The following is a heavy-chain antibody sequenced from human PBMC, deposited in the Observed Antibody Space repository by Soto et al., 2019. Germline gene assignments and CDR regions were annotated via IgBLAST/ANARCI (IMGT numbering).Heavy chain of an antibody. J-gene: IGHJ3*02. Sequence: QLVESGGGLGQPGRSLRLSCTASGFTFGDYAMSWFRQAPGKGLEWVGFIRSKAYGGTTECAASVKGRFTISRDDSKSTAYRQMNSLRSDDTAVYYCAKRYFGRSDAFDIWGQGTVVTISS. V-gene: IGHV3-49*03. CDR3: AKRYFGRSDAFDI. CDR1: GFTFGDYA. CDR2: IRSKAYGGTT. D-gene: IGHD3-9*01.